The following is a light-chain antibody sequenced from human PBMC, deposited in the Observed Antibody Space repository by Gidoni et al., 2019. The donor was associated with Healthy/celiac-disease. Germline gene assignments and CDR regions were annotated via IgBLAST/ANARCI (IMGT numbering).Light chain of an antibody. CDR1: SSDVGGYNY. J-gene: IGLJ1*01. Sequence: QSALTRPASVSGSPGQSITISCTGTSSDVGGYNYVSWYQQHPGKAPKLMIYEVGNRPSGVPDRFSGSKSGNTASLTISGLQAEDEADYYCSSYTSSSSYVFGTGTKVTVL. V-gene: IGLV2-14*01. CDR2: EVG. CDR3: SSYTSSSSYV.